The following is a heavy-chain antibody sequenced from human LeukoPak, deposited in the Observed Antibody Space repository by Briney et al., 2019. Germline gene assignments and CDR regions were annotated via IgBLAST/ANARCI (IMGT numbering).Heavy chain of an antibody. CDR1: GFTFSSYW. J-gene: IGHJ4*02. CDR3: AKDVSSGGDCSDY. D-gene: IGHD2-8*02. Sequence: GGSLRLSCAASGFTFSSYWMSWVRQAPGKGLEWVANIKQDGSEKYYVDSVKGRFTTSRDNAKNSLYLQMNSLRDEDTALYYCAKDVSSGGDCSDYWGQGALVTVSS. CDR2: IKQDGSEK. V-gene: IGHV3-7*03.